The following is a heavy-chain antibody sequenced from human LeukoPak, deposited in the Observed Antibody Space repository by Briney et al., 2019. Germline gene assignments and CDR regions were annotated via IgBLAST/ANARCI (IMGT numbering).Heavy chain of an antibody. CDR2: MYTSGST. CDR1: GHSVSSGRDY. CDR3: ARAPIWSIAVAGTAFDI. J-gene: IGHJ3*02. V-gene: IGHV4-61*02. D-gene: IGHD6-19*01. Sequence: KPSETLSLTCTVSGHSVSSGRDYWGWVRQAGGKGLEWIGRMYTSGSTNYNPSLKSRVTISVDTSKNQFSLRLSSVTAADTAVYYCARAPIWSIAVAGTAFDIWGQGTMVTVSS.